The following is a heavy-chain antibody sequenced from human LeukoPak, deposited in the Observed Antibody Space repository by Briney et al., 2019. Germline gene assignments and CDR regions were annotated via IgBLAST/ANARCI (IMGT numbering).Heavy chain of an antibody. CDR3: ARDSFDILTRYYLDP. CDR1: GYTFTSYG. Sequence: ASVKVSCKASGYTFTSYGISWVRQAPGQGLEWMGWISAYNGNTNYAQKLQGRVTMTTDTSTSTAYMELRSLRSDDTAVYHCARDSFDILTRYYLDPWGQGALVTVSS. CDR2: ISAYNGNT. D-gene: IGHD3-9*01. V-gene: IGHV1-18*04. J-gene: IGHJ5*02.